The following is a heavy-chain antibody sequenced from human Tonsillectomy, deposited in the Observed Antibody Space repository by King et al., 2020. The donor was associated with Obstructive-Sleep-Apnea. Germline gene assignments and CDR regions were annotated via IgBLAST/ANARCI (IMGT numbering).Heavy chain of an antibody. Sequence: VQLVESGAEVKKPGASVKVSCKASGYTFTGYYMHWVRQAPGQGLEWMGWISPNNGGTNYAQKLQGRVTMTRDTSIGTAYMELSRLTSDDTAVYYGARAPLYCGGDCHHLDFWGQGTLVTVSS. V-gene: IGHV1-2*02. D-gene: IGHD2-21*02. CDR2: ISPNNGGT. CDR3: ARAPLYCGGDCHHLDF. J-gene: IGHJ4*02. CDR1: GYTFTGYY.